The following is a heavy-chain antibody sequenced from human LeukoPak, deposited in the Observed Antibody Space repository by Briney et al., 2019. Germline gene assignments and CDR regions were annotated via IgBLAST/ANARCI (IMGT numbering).Heavy chain of an antibody. D-gene: IGHD5-24*01. CDR2: IHSSGTT. CDR1: GGSFSGYY. CDR3: ERVTPAYNDLHDALDL. V-gene: IGHV4-59*10. J-gene: IGHJ3*01. Sequence: PSETLSLTCAVYGGSFSGYYWSWIRQPAGEGLQCIGLIHSSGTTNYNPSLKSRVTMSIDMSKNQFSLRLTSVTAADTDVYYCERVTPAYNDLHDALDLWGQGTVVTVSS.